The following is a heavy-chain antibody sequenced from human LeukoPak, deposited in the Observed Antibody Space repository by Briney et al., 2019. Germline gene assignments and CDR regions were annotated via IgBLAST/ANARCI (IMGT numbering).Heavy chain of an antibody. CDR2: ISGSGGTT. D-gene: IGHD6-19*01. CDR1: GFIFSRYG. J-gene: IGHJ4*02. CDR3: AKDHLPGIVVADRDY. V-gene: IGHV3-23*01. Sequence: GGSLRLSCAAPGFIFSRYGMSWVRQAPGKGLEWVSAISGSGGTTYYADSVKGRFTISRDNSKNTLYLQINSLRAEDTAVYYCAKDHLPGIVVADRDYWGQGTLVTVSS.